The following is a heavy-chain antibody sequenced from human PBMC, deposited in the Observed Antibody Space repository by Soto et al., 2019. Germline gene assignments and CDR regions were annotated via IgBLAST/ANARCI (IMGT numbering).Heavy chain of an antibody. D-gene: IGHD3-3*01. Sequence: LRLSCAASGFTFSSYGMHWVRQAPGKGLEWVAVISYDGSNKYYADSVKGRFTISRDNSKNTLYLQMNSLRAEDTAVYYCAKDLESVLRFLEWSLDYWGQGTLVTVSS. CDR2: ISYDGSNK. J-gene: IGHJ4*02. V-gene: IGHV3-30*18. CDR1: GFTFSSYG. CDR3: AKDLESVLRFLEWSLDY.